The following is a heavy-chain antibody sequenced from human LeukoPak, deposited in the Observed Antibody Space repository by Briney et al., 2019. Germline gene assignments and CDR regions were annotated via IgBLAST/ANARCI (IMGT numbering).Heavy chain of an antibody. J-gene: IGHJ6*03. V-gene: IGHV1-18*04. CDR1: NYIFASYG. CDR2: ISTYNGDT. Sequence: ASVKVSCKTSNYIFASYGISWLRQAPGQGLEWMGWISTYNGDTKFAQNLQGRLTVTTDTSTRTVYMELRSLRSDDTAVYYCARVAQAAAGTFHYYYYMDVWGKGTTVTVSS. CDR3: ARVAQAAAGTFHYYYYMDV. D-gene: IGHD6-13*01.